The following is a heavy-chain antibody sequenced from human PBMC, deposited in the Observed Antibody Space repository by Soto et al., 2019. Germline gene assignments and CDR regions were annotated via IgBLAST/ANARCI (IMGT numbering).Heavy chain of an antibody. Sequence: QVQLQESGPGLVKPSGTLSLTCAVSSGSISSRNWWRWVRQPPGKGLEWIGEMFQSGSSNYNPSLKSRVTISVDKSKNQSSLRLSSVTAADTAVYYCAASRYYHIDVWGKGTTVTVSS. CDR1: SGSISSRNW. CDR3: AASRYYHIDV. V-gene: IGHV4-4*02. CDR2: MFQSGSS. J-gene: IGHJ6*03. D-gene: IGHD3-9*01.